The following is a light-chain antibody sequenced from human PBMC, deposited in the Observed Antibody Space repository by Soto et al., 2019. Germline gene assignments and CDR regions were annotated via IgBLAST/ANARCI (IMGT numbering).Light chain of an antibody. V-gene: IGKV3-20*01. CDR1: QTVTSNY. CDR3: HQYGSSPQT. J-gene: IGKJ1*01. CDR2: GAS. Sequence: EIGLTQSPCTLSLSPGERATLSCRASQTVTSNYLAWYQQQPGQAPRLLIYGASSRATGIPDRFSGSGSGTDFTLTISRLEPEDFAVYYCHQYGSSPQTFGHGTKVEIK.